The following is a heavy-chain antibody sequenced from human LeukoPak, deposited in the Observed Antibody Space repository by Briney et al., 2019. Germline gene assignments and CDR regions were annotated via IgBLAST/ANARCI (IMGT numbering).Heavy chain of an antibody. Sequence: ASVKVSCKASGYTFTSYGISWVRRAPGQGLEWMGWISAYNGNTNYAQKLQGRVTMTTDTSTSTAYMELRSLRSDDTAVYYCARVAVRGVITSYYYGMDVWGQGTTVTVSS. CDR1: GYTFTSYG. J-gene: IGHJ6*02. CDR2: ISAYNGNT. CDR3: ARVAVRGVITSYYYGMDV. D-gene: IGHD3-10*01. V-gene: IGHV1-18*01.